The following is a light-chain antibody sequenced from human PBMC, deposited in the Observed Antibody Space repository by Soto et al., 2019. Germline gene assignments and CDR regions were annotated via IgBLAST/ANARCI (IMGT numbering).Light chain of an antibody. J-gene: IGKJ1*01. CDR3: QQDGSSPAGR. CDR1: QSFGSSY. CDR2: GAS. V-gene: IGKV3-20*01. Sequence: IGSTQYPLTMSLYPRDRATLSCRASQSFGSSYLAWYQQKPGQAPRLLIYGASSRATGIPDRFSGSGSGTDFTLTISRLGPEDSAVYYCQQDGSSPAGRVGQGTKVDTK.